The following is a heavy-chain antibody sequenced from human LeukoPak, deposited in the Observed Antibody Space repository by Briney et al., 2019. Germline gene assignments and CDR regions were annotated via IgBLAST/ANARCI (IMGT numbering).Heavy chain of an antibody. Sequence: APVTVSCKASGYTFTSYGISWVRQAPGQGLEWMGWISAYNGNTNYAQKLQGRVTMTRDTSTSTVYMELSSLRSEDTAVYYCARIIGYSSFYFDYWGQGTLVTVSS. V-gene: IGHV1-18*01. J-gene: IGHJ4*02. D-gene: IGHD6-13*01. CDR1: GYTFTSYG. CDR3: ARIIGYSSFYFDY. CDR2: ISAYNGNT.